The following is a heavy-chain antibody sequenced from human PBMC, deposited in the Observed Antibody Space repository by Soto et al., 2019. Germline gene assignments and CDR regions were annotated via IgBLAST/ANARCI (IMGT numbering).Heavy chain of an antibody. CDR2: ISYDGSNK. J-gene: IGHJ6*02. Sequence: QVQLVESGGGVVQPGRSLRLSCAASGFTFSSYGMHWVRQAPGKGLEWVAVISYDGSNKYYADSVKGRFTISRDNSKNTLYLQMNSLRAEDTAVYYCAKDRYSSGWYLSKGAHAGGMDVWGQGTTVTVSS. D-gene: IGHD6-19*01. V-gene: IGHV3-30*18. CDR3: AKDRYSSGWYLSKGAHAGGMDV. CDR1: GFTFSSYG.